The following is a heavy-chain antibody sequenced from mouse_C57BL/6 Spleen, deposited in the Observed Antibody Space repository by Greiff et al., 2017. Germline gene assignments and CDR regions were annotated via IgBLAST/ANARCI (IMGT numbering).Heavy chain of an antibody. CDR1: GFTFSDYY. D-gene: IGHD1-1*01. CDR2: INYDGSST. V-gene: IGHV5-16*01. J-gene: IGHJ1*03. Sequence: EVKVVESEGGLVQPGSSMKLSCTASGFTFSDYYMAWVRQVPEKGLEWVANINYDGSSTYYLDSLKSRFIISRDNAKNILYLQMSSLKSEDTATYYCARAGSSYVKYFDVWGTGTTVTVSS. CDR3: ARAGSSYVKYFDV.